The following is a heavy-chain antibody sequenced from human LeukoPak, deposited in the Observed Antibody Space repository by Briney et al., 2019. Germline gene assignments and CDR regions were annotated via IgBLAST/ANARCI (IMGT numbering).Heavy chain of an antibody. J-gene: IGHJ3*02. Sequence: GGSLRLSCAASRFTFSNAWMSWVRQAAGKGLEWVGHIKSKTDGGTTDYAAPVKGRFSISRDDSQNTLYLQMNSLKTEDTAVYYCAAVATSGIGHAFDIWGQGTMVTVS. CDR3: AAVATSGIGHAFDI. V-gene: IGHV3-15*01. CDR1: RFTFSNAW. D-gene: IGHD5-12*01. CDR2: IKSKTDGGTT.